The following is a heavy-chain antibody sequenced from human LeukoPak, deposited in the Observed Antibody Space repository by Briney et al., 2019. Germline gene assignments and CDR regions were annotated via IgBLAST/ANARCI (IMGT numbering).Heavy chain of an antibody. J-gene: IGHJ3*02. CDR3: ARGLTFYDTLTGSIQEGAFDI. CDR2: IYTSGST. V-gene: IGHV4-61*02. D-gene: IGHD3-9*01. Sequence: SQTLSLTCAVSSGSISSGSYYWSWIRQPAGKGLEWIGRIYTSGSTNYNPSLKSRVTISVDTSKNQFSLKLSSVTAADTAVYYCARGLTFYDTLTGSIQEGAFDIWGQGTMVTVSS. CDR1: SGSISSGSYY.